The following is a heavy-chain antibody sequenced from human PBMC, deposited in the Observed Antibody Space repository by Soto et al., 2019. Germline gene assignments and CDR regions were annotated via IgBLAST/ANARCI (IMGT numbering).Heavy chain of an antibody. Sequence: ASVKVSCKASGYTFTSYYMHWVRQAPGQGLEWMGIINPSGGSTDYAQRFKGRVTMTRDTSTSTVYMELSSLGSEDTAVYYCARDRAINMISTFDNWGQGTLVTVS. J-gene: IGHJ4*02. CDR1: GYTFTSYY. V-gene: IGHV1-46*01. CDR3: ARDRAINMISTFDN. CDR2: INPSGGST. D-gene: IGHD3-22*01.